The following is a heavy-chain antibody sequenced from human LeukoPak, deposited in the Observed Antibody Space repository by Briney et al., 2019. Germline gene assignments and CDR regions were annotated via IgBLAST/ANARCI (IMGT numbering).Heavy chain of an antibody. Sequence: GGSLRLSCAASGFRFNTYWMSWVRQAPGKGLEWVANIKQDGSEKYYADSVKGRFTISRDNAKNSLYLQMNSLRAEDTAVYYCAELGITMIGGVWGKGTTVTISS. J-gene: IGHJ6*04. V-gene: IGHV3-7*01. D-gene: IGHD3-10*02. CDR1: GFRFNTYW. CDR2: IKQDGSEK. CDR3: AELGITMIGGV.